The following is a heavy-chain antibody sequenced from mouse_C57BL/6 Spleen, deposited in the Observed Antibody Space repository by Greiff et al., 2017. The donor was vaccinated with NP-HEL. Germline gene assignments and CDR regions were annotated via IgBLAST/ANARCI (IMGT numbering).Heavy chain of an antibody. CDR3: ARSDYDYDRVWFAY. J-gene: IGHJ3*01. V-gene: IGHV1-64*01. Sequence: VQLQQPGAELVKPGASVKLSCKASGYTFTSYWMHWVKQRPGQGLEWIGMIHPNSGSTNYNEKFKSKATLTVDKSSSTAYMQLSSLTSEDSAVYYCARSDYDYDRVWFAYWGQGTLVTVSA. CDR2: IHPNSGST. D-gene: IGHD2-4*01. CDR1: GYTFTSYW.